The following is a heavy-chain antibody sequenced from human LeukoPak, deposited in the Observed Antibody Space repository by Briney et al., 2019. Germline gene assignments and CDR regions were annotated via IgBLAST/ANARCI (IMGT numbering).Heavy chain of an antibody. CDR3: ARQVGNAGWYFDY. CDR1: GFTFGAYA. D-gene: IGHD6-19*01. CDR2: IWYGGSNN. V-gene: IGHV3-33*01. J-gene: IGHJ4*02. Sequence: GRSLRLSCAASGFTFGAYAMHWVRQAPGKGLEWVAVIWYGGSNNYHADSLKDRFTISRDNSKNTLYLQINSLRAEDTAVYYCARQVGNAGWYFDYWGQGALVTVSS.